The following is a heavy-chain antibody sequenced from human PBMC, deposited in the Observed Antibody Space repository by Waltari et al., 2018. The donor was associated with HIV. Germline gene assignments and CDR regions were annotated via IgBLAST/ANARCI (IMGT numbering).Heavy chain of an antibody. CDR3: AKGASGWSPGY. J-gene: IGHJ4*02. CDR2: ISYYGDNK. CDR1: GFTFRSYA. D-gene: IGHD6-19*01. V-gene: IGHV3-30*18. Sequence: QVQLVESGGGVVQPGRSLRHSCAASGFTFRSYAMHWVRQAPGKGLEWVAVISYYGDNKYYADSVKGRFTISRDNSKNTLYLQMNSLRAEDTAVYYCAKGASGWSPGYWGQGTLVTVSS.